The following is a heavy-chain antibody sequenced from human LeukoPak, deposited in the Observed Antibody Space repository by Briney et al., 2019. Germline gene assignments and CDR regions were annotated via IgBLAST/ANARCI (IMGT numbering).Heavy chain of an antibody. CDR3: ARESWSITMIVVEYYYYYMDV. CDR2: IKQDGSEK. CDR1: GFTFSSYW. J-gene: IGHJ6*03. D-gene: IGHD3-22*01. V-gene: IGHV3-7*01. Sequence: TGGSLRLSCAASGFTFSSYWMSWVRQAPGKGLEWVANIKQDGSEKYYVDSVKGRFTISRDNAKNSLYLQMNSLRAEDTAVYYCARESWSITMIVVEYYYYYMDVWGKGTTVTVSS.